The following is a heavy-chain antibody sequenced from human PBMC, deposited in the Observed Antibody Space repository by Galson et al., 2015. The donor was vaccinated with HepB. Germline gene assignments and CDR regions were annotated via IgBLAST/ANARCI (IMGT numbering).Heavy chain of an antibody. CDR2: ISYDGSNK. D-gene: IGHD5-24*01. CDR1: GFTFSSYA. CDR3: ASSTGWLQSENWYYMDV. Sequence: SLRLSCAASGFTFSSYAMHWVRQAPGKGLEWVAVISYDGSNKYYADSVKGRFTISRDNSKNTLYLQMNSLRAEDTAVYYCASSTGWLQSENWYYMDVWGKGTTVTVSS. V-gene: IGHV3-30-3*01. J-gene: IGHJ6*03.